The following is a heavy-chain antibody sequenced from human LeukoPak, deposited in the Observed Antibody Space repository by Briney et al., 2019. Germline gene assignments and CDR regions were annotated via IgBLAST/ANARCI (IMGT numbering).Heavy chain of an antibody. CDR1: GFSFINYW. V-gene: IGHV3-7*01. CDR2: IKKDGSEK. J-gene: IGHJ4*02. Sequence: GGSLRLSCAASGFSFINYWMSWARQAPGKGLEWVANIKKDGSEKYYVDSVKGRFTISRDNAKNSLFLQMNSLRAEDTAVYYCARDEAGFDHWGQGTLVTVSS. CDR3: ARDEAGFDH.